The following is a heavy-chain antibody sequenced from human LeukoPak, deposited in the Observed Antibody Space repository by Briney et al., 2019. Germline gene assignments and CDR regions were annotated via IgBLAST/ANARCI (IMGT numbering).Heavy chain of an antibody. CDR2: ISGSGGST. J-gene: IGHJ3*02. Sequence: GGSLRLSCAASGFTFSSYAMSWVRQAPGKGLEWVSAISGSGGSTYYADSVKGRFTNSRDNSKNTLYLQMNSLGAEDTAVYYCAKDQDGDGYNYGAFDIWGQGTMVTVSS. CDR3: AKDQDGDGYNYGAFDI. V-gene: IGHV3-23*01. CDR1: GFTFSSYA. D-gene: IGHD5-24*01.